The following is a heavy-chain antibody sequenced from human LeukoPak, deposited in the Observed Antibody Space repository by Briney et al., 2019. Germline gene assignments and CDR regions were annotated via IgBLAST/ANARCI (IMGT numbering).Heavy chain of an antibody. Sequence: PGGSLRLSCAASGFTFSSFGMHWVRQAPGKGLEWVAYIRYDGSNKKYADSLEGRFTISRDNSKNAPYLQIDSLRPEDTAVYYCAKKSGAAFYNWFDPWGQGTLVTVSS. V-gene: IGHV3-30*02. CDR1: GFTFSSFG. CDR3: AKKSGAAFYNWFDP. J-gene: IGHJ5*02. D-gene: IGHD1-26*01. CDR2: IRYDGSNK.